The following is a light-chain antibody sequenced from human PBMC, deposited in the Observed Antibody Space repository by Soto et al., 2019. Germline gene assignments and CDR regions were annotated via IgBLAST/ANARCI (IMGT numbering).Light chain of an antibody. CDR2: KAS. V-gene: IGKV1-5*03. J-gene: IGKJ1*01. CDR3: QQYDTYPRT. CDR1: HSISNW. Sequence: DIQMTQSPSTLSASVGDRVTITCRASHSISNWLAWYQQKPGKAPKLLIFKASTLESGVPSRFSGSGSGTEFTLNISSLQPDDFATYHCQQYDTYPRTFGQWTKVDIK.